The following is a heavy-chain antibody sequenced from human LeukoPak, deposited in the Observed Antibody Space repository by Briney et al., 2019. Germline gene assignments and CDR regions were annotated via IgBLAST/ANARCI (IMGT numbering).Heavy chain of an antibody. CDR1: GFTFSSYS. CDR3: AKDRAQLWLSAYTPDY. Sequence: GGSLRLSCAASGFTFSSYSMNWVRQAPGKGLEWVSSISSSSYIYYADSVKGRFTISRDNAKNSLYLQMNSLRAEDTAVYYCAKDRAQLWLSAYTPDYWGQGTLVTVSS. D-gene: IGHD5-18*01. V-gene: IGHV3-21*01. J-gene: IGHJ4*02. CDR2: ISSSSYI.